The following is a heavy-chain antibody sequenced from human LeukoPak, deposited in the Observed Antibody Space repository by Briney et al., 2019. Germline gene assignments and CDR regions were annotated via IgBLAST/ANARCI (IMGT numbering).Heavy chain of an antibody. J-gene: IGHJ3*02. CDR1: GYTFTGYY. D-gene: IGHD4-11*01. Sequence: ASVKVSCKASGYTFTGYYMHWVRQAPGQGLEWMGWMNPNSGNTGYAQKFQGRVTITRNTSISTAYMELSSLRSEDTAVYYCASSLTTVTTNDAFDIWGQGTMVTVSS. V-gene: IGHV1-8*03. CDR3: ASSLTTVTTNDAFDI. CDR2: MNPNSGNT.